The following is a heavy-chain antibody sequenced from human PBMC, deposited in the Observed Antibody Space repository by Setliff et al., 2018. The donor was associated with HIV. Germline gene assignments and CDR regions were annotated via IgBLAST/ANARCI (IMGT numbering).Heavy chain of an antibody. V-gene: IGHV4-34*01. CDR3: ARSSRGYCSGGSCYGFDP. Sequence: SETLSLTCAIYGGSFSGNYWSWIRQPPGKGLEWIGEINHSGSSNYNPSLKSRITISVDTSKNQLSLNVTSVTAADTAVYYCARSSRGYCSGGSCYGFDPWGQGNLVTVSS. CDR1: GGSFSGNY. CDR2: INHSGSS. J-gene: IGHJ5*02. D-gene: IGHD2-15*01.